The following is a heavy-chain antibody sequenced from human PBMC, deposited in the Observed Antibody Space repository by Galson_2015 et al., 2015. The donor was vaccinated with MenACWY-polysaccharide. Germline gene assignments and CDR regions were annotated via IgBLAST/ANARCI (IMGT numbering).Heavy chain of an antibody. D-gene: IGHD1-26*01. CDR2: ILYSGAT. Sequence: SGTLSPPCAVSVYSIRKGFFWGWIRPPPGKGVEGVAGILYSGATYSNPAPQSRVTKSVDTAQHPFSLKLSSVTAADTAVYYCARVEKYSGSFYILYWGQGTLVTVSS. V-gene: IGHV4-38-2*01. J-gene: IGHJ4*02. CDR3: ARVEKYSGSFYILY. CDR1: VYSIRKGFF.